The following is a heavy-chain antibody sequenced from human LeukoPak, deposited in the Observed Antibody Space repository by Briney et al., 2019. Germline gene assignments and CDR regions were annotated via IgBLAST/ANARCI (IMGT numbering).Heavy chain of an antibody. Sequence: ASVKVSCKASGYSFTSYDINWVRQATGQGLEWMGRIIPILGIANYAQKFQGRVTITADKSTSTAYTELSSLRSEDTAVYYCARDYDYVWGSYRYEDYYYGMDVWGQGTTVTVSS. V-gene: IGHV1-69*04. CDR2: IIPILGIA. D-gene: IGHD3-16*02. J-gene: IGHJ6*02. CDR3: ARDYDYVWGSYRYEDYYYGMDV. CDR1: GYSFTSYD.